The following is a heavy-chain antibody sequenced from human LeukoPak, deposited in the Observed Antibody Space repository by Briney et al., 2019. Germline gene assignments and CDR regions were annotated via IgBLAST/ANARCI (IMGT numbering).Heavy chain of an antibody. Sequence: SETVSLTCAVYGGSFSGYYWSWIRQPPGKGLEWIGEINHSGSTNYNPSLKSRVTISVDTSKNQFSLKLSSVTAADTAVYYCARATGPFYYYYGMDVWGQGTTVTVSS. CDR2: INHSGST. CDR3: ARATGPFYYYYGMDV. CDR1: GGSFSGYY. V-gene: IGHV4-34*01. D-gene: IGHD3-9*01. J-gene: IGHJ6*02.